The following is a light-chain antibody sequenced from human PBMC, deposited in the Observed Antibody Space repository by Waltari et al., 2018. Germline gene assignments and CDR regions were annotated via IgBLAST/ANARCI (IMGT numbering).Light chain of an antibody. CDR1: QNITRY. J-gene: IGKJ1*01. V-gene: IGKV1-39*01. CDR2: AGS. CDR3: QQTHGRPWT. Sequence: DIHRTQSPSSLSASVGDKVSITCRASQNITRYLCWYHQRPGKAPKLLIYAGSTLQSGVPSRFSGSGSGTDFTLTISFLEPEDFATYYCQQTHGRPWTFGQGTRVEI.